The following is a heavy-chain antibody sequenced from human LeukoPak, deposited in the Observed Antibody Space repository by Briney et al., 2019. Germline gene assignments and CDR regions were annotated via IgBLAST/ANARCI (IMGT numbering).Heavy chain of an antibody. J-gene: IGHJ4*02. CDR2: ISTYNGNT. D-gene: IGHD3-10*01. V-gene: IGHV1-18*01. Sequence: GASVKVSFKASVYTFTIYGISWVRQAPGQGLEWMGWISTYNGNTNYTQNLQGRVTMTTDTSTSTAYMELRSLRSDDTAVYYCARGLFGELLFYNWGQGILVTVSS. CDR3: ARGLFGELLFYN. CDR1: VYTFTIYG.